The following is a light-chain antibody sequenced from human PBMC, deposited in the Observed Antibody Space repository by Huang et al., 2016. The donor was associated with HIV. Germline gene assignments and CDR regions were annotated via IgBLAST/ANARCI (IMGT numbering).Light chain of an antibody. CDR1: QGVGNY. J-gene: IGKJ5*01. CDR2: AAS. V-gene: IGKV1-8*01. Sequence: AIQMTQSPSSLSASTGDRVTITCRASQGVGNYLAWFQQKPGKAPKLLIYAASTLQSGVPSRFSGSGSWTDFTFTISRLQSEDFATYYCQQYYTYPLTFAQGTRLETK. CDR3: QQYYTYPLT.